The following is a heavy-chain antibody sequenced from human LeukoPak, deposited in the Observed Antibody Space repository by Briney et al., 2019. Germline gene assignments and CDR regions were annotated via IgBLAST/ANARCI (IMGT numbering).Heavy chain of an antibody. D-gene: IGHD3-3*01. CDR2: IYHSGST. V-gene: IGHV4-30-2*01. CDR1: GGSISSGGYS. CDR3: ARGDSWSGYYTLDY. J-gene: IGHJ4*02. Sequence: SETLSLTCAVSGGSISSGGYSWSWIRQPPGKGLEWIGYIYHSGSTYYNPTLKSRVTISVDRSKNQFSLKLSSVTAADTAVYYCARGDSWSGYYTLDYWGQGTLVTVSS.